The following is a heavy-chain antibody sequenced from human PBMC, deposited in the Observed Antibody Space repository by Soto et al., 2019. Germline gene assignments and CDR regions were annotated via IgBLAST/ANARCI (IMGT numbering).Heavy chain of an antibody. CDR3: ARHPGYYDILTGYTTYYFDY. CDR2: IYHSGST. J-gene: IGHJ4*02. D-gene: IGHD3-9*01. V-gene: IGHV4-30-2*01. Sequence: SETLSLTCAVSGGSISSGGYSWSWIWQPPGKGLEWIGYIYHSGSTYYNPSLKSRVTISVDRSKNQFSLKLSSVTAADTAVYYCARHPGYYDILTGYTTYYFDYWGQGILVTVSS. CDR1: GGSISSGGYS.